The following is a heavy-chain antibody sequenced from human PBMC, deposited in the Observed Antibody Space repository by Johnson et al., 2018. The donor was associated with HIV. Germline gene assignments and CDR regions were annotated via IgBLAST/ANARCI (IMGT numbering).Heavy chain of an antibody. J-gene: IGHJ3*02. CDR2: IKQDGSEK. CDR3: AASPEDLRAFDI. CDR1: GFTFSSYW. D-gene: IGHD2-15*01. V-gene: IGHV3-7*05. Sequence: MQLVESGGGLVQPGGSLRLSCAASGFTFSSYWMSWVRQASGKGLEWVANIKQDGSEKYYVDSVKGRFTISRDNAKNSLYLQMNSLRAEDTALYYCAASPEDLRAFDIWGQGTMVTVSS.